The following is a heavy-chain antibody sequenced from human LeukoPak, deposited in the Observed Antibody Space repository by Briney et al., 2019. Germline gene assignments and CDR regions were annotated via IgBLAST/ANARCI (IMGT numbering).Heavy chain of an antibody. CDR3: ARGMRVTTGGY. Sequence: GGSLRLSCAASGFTFSNYWMHWVRQAPGKGLVWVSRINSDGSSTTYADSVKGRFTISRDNAKNTLYLQMNSLRADDTAVYYCARGMRVTTGGYWGQGTLVTVSS. CDR2: INSDGSST. CDR1: GFTFSNYW. V-gene: IGHV3-74*03. J-gene: IGHJ4*02. D-gene: IGHD4-11*01.